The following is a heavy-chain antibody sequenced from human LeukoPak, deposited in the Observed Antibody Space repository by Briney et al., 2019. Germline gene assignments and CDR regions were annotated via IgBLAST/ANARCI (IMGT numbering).Heavy chain of an antibody. CDR2: ISRNGAHP. J-gene: IGHJ4*02. Sequence: GGSLRLSCAATGFTFSNYAMSWVRQAPGKGLEWVSVISRNGAHPYYIDSVRDRFTVSRDNSKNIMYLQMNSLRAEDAALYYSTTPGDSGWYNHWGQGTLVTVSS. D-gene: IGHD6-19*01. V-gene: IGHV3-23*01. CDR3: TTPGDSGWYNH. CDR1: GFTFSNYA.